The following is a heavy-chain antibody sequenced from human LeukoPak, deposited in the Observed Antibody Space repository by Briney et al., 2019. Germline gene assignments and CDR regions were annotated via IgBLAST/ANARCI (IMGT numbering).Heavy chain of an antibody. J-gene: IGHJ6*03. Sequence: SQTLSLTCTVSGGSISSGGYYWSWIRQPPGKGLEWIGYIYHSGSTYYNPSLKSRVTISVDRSKNQFSLKLSSVTAADTAVYYCVRESIRAARRYGYYYYMDVWGKGTTVTVSS. CDR3: VRESIRAARRYGYYYYMDV. CDR1: GGSISSGGYY. D-gene: IGHD6-6*01. CDR2: IYHSGST. V-gene: IGHV4-30-2*01.